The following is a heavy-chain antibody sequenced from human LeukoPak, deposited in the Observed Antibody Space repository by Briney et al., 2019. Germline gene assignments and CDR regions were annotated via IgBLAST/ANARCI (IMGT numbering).Heavy chain of an antibody. J-gene: IGHJ4*02. V-gene: IGHV3-23*01. CDR1: GFTFSSYA. CDR3: AKGGDIVVVVAVVSPSYFDY. D-gene: IGHD2-15*01. Sequence: GGSLRLSCAASGFTFSSYAMSWVRQAPGKGLEWVSAISGSGGSTYYADSVKGRFTISGDNSKNTLYLQMNSLRAEDTAVYYCAKGGDIVVVVAVVSPSYFDYWGQGTLVTVSS. CDR2: ISGSGGST.